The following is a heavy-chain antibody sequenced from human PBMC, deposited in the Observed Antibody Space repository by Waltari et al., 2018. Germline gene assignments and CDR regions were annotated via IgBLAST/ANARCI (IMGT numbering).Heavy chain of an antibody. J-gene: IGHJ4*02. CDR3: ARAVPHYYYDSSGYYGAFDY. V-gene: IGHV1-69*14. CDR2: IIPIFGTA. D-gene: IGHD3-22*01. Sequence: QVQLVQSGAEVKKPGSSVKVSCKASGGTFSSYAISWVRQAPGQGLEWMGGIIPIFGTANYAQKFQGRVTTTADKSTSTAYMELSSLRSEDTAVYYCARAVPHYYYDSSGYYGAFDYWGQGTLVTVSS. CDR1: GGTFSSYA.